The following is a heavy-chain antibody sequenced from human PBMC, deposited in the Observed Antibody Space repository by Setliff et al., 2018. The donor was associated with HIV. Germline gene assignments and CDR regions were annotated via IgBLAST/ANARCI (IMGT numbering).Heavy chain of an antibody. CDR2: INHSGST. V-gene: IGHV4-34*01. J-gene: IGHJ3*02. CDR1: GGSFSGYY. CDR3: ARPLMTTVVSVCAFDI. Sequence: SETLSLTCAVYGGSFSGYYWSWIRQPPGKGLEWIGEINHSGSTNYNPSLKSRVTISVDTSKNQFSLKLSSVTAADTAVYYCARPLMTTVVSVCAFDIWGQGTMVTVSS. D-gene: IGHD4-17*01.